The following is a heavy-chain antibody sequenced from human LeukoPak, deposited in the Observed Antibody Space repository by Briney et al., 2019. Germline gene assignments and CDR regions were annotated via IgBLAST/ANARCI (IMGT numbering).Heavy chain of an antibody. Sequence: HTGGSLRLSCAASGFSFSNFSMHWVRQAPGKGLEWVAVTSYDGTNNYYADSVKGRFTISRDNSRNTLFLQMNSLRAEDTAVYYCARAAYDSSGYLTLWGQGTLVTVSS. CDR2: TSYDGTNN. CDR3: ARAAYDSSGYLTL. D-gene: IGHD3-22*01. J-gene: IGHJ4*02. CDR1: GFSFSNFS. V-gene: IGHV3-30-3*01.